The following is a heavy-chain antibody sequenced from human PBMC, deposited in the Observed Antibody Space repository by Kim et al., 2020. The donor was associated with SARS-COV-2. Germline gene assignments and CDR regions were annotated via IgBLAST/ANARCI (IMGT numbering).Heavy chain of an antibody. CDR3: ASGRATIH. V-gene: IGHV3-53*01. Sequence: GGSLRLSCAASGFTVSNNYMSWVRQAPGKGLEWVSVIYSGDNTYYIDSVKGRFTISRDNSKNTLYLQMDSLRANDTAVYYGASGRATIHWGQGTLVTVSS. CDR1: GFTVSNNY. J-gene: IGHJ4*02. D-gene: IGHD3-10*01. CDR2: IYSGDNT.